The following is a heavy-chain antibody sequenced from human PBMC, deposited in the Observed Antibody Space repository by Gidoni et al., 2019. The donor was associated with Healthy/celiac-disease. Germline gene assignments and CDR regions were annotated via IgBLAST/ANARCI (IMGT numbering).Heavy chain of an antibody. J-gene: IGHJ4*02. CDR2: ISGSGGST. Sequence: EVQLVESGGGLVQPGGSLRLSRAASGFALSSDAMSWVRQAPGKGLGWVSAISGSGGSTYYADSVKGRFTISRDNSKNTLYLQMNSLRAEDTAVYYCAKAPDYDTAFDYWGQGTLVTVSS. V-gene: IGHV3-23*04. CDR1: GFALSSDA. D-gene: IGHD3-22*01. CDR3: AKAPDYDTAFDY.